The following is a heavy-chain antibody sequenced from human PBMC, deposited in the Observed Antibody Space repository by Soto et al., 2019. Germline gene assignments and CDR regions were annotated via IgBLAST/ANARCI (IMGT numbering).Heavy chain of an antibody. CDR3: ARSYSGYEYYYYYGMDV. V-gene: IGHV1-69*13. D-gene: IGHD5-12*01. CDR2: IIPIFGTA. J-gene: IGHJ6*02. CDR1: GGTFSDYA. Sequence: ASVKVSCKASGGTFSDYAISWVRQAPGQGLGWMGGIIPIFGTANYAQKFQGRVTITADESTSTAYMELSSLRSEDTAVYYCARSYSGYEYYYYYGMDVWGQGTTVTVSS.